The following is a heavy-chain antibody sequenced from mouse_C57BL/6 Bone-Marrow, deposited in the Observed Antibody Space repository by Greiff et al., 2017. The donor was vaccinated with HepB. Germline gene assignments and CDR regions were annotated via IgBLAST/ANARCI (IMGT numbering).Heavy chain of an antibody. D-gene: IGHD1-1*01. CDR3: ARRDYYGSSNWYFDV. J-gene: IGHJ1*03. V-gene: IGHV1-82*01. CDR1: GYAFSSSW. CDR2: IYPGDGDT. Sequence: QVQLQQSGPELVKPGASVKISCKASGYAFSSSWMNWVKRRPGKGLEWIGRIYPGDGDTNYNGKFKGKATLTADKSSSTAYMQLSSLTSEDSAVYFCARRDYYGSSNWYFDVWGTGTTVTVSS.